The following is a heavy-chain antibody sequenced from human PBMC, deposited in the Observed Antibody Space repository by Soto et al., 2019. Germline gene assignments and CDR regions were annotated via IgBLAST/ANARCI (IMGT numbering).Heavy chain of an antibody. CDR1: GYTFTSYS. Sequence: QVHLVQSGTEVKKPGASVTVSCRASGYTFTSYSLHWVRQAPGKGLEWMGLINPRGGRTTYAQKLQGRINITRDTSTSTVYMEVNSLRPEDTAVYYCARETTVADPYYFFYGLDVWGQGTRVNVSS. CDR2: INPRGGRT. CDR3: ARETTVADPYYFFYGLDV. D-gene: IGHD4-17*01. V-gene: IGHV1-46*04. J-gene: IGHJ6*02.